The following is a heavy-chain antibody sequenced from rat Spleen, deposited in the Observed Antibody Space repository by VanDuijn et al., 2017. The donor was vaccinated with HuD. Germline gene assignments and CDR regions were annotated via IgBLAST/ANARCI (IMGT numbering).Heavy chain of an antibody. D-gene: IGHD1-4*01. V-gene: IGHV5-29*01. CDR3: TRVGTRAPFAY. Sequence: EVQLVESDGGLVQPGRSLKLSCAASGFTFSDYYMAWVRQAPAKGLEWVATLSSDGSTTYYRDSVKGRFTISRDNAKSTLYLQMNSLRSEDTATYYCTRVGTRAPFAYWGQGTLVTVSS. J-gene: IGHJ3*01. CDR1: GFTFSDYY. CDR2: LSSDGSTT.